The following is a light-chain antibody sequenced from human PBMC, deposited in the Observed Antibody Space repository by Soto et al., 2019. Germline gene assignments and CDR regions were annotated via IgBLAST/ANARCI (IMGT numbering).Light chain of an antibody. J-gene: IGKJ3*01. CDR2: GVS. V-gene: IGKV3D-15*01. Sequence: EIVMTQSPATLSVSPGERATLSCRASQSISSNLAWYQQKPGQTPSLLLYGVSTRATGIPTRFSGSGSGTEFNLNISSLQSEDFAIYYCQQYNNWPSTFGPGTRVDFK. CDR1: QSISSN. CDR3: QQYNNWPST.